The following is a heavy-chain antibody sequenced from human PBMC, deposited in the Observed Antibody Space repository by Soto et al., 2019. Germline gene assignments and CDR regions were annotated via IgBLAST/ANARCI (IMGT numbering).Heavy chain of an antibody. CDR1: GASMSSGGYY. CDR3: ARHNYGSGSTYFDY. D-gene: IGHD3-10*01. Sequence: TLSLTCTVSGASMSSGGYYWTWIRQPPGKGLEWIGYIYYSGSTNYNPSLKSRVTISVDTSKNQFSLKLNSMTAADTAVYYCARHNYGSGSTYFDYWGQGTLVTAPQ. J-gene: IGHJ4*02. V-gene: IGHV4-61*08. CDR2: IYYSGST.